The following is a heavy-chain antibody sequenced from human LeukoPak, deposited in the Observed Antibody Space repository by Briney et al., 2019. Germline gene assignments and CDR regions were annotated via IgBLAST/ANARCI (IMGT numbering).Heavy chain of an antibody. CDR3: VRGGHGYTPRGPYYFDY. CDR1: GYTFTSYD. Sequence: GASVKVSCKASGYTFTSYDINWVRQATGQGLEWMGWMNPNSGNTGYAQKFQGRVTMTRNTSISTAYMELSSLRSEDTAVYYCVRGGHGYTPRGPYYFDYWGQGTLVTVSS. V-gene: IGHV1-8*01. D-gene: IGHD5-24*01. J-gene: IGHJ4*02. CDR2: MNPNSGNT.